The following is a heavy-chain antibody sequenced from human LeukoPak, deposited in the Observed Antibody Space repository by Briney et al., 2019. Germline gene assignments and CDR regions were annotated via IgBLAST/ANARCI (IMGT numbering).Heavy chain of an antibody. V-gene: IGHV1-69*05. CDR2: IIPIFGTA. CDR3: ASSIAARPQYYYYYMDV. D-gene: IGHD6-6*01. J-gene: IGHJ6*03. Sequence: GASVKVSCKASGGTFSSYAISWVRQAPGQGLEWMGGIIPIFGTANYAQKFQGRVTITTDESTSTAYMELSSLRSGDTAVYYCASSIAARPQYYYYYMDVWGKGTTVTVSS. CDR1: GGTFSSYA.